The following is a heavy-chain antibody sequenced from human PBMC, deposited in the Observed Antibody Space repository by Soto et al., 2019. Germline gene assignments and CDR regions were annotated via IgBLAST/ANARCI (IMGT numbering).Heavy chain of an antibody. CDR3: ARRKERSGPHYFDS. CDR1: GYTFITYD. Sequence: SVNGSCKASGYTFITYDIHWVRQATGQGLEWMGWMNPYNGNAGYAQKFQGRVTMTRNTSISTAYMELSSLRSEDTAVYFCARRKERSGPHYFDSWGQGTLVTVSS. D-gene: IGHD6-25*01. J-gene: IGHJ4*02. CDR2: MNPYNGNA. V-gene: IGHV1-8*01.